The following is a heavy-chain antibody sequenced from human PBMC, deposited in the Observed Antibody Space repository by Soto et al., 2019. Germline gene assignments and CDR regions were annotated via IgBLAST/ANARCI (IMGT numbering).Heavy chain of an antibody. Sequence: GGSLRLSCAASGFTFSTYGMHWVRQAPGKGLEWVAVISYDGSNKYYADSVKGRFTISRDNSKNTLYLQMNSLRAEDTAVYYCAKGPDVYDFWSGYYNNWFDPWGQGTLVTVSS. CDR3: AKGPDVYDFWSGYYNNWFDP. V-gene: IGHV3-30*18. CDR2: ISYDGSNK. D-gene: IGHD3-3*01. J-gene: IGHJ5*02. CDR1: GFTFSTYG.